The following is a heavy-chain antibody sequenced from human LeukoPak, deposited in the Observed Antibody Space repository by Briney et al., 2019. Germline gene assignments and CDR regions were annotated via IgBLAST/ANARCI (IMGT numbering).Heavy chain of an antibody. J-gene: IGHJ6*02. V-gene: IGHV3-64*02. D-gene: IGHD5-18*01. Sequence: GGSLRLSCAASGFTFSSYAMHWVRQAPGKGLEYVSAISSNGGSTYYADSVKGRFTISRDNSKNTLYLQMGSLRAEDMAVYYWATSITGYSYAYGMDVWGQGTTVTVSS. CDR2: ISSNGGST. CDR1: GFTFSSYA. CDR3: ATSITGYSYAYGMDV.